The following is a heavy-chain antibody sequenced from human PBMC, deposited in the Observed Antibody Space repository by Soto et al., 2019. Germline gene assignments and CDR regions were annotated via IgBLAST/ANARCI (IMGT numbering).Heavy chain of an antibody. CDR1: GGTFSSYT. J-gene: IGHJ3*02. V-gene: IGHV1-69*02. CDR3: ARIFSGFEGAFDI. Sequence: QVQLVQSGAEVKKHGSSVKVSCKASGGTFSSYTISWVRQAPGQGLEWMGRIIPILGIANYAQKFQGRVTITADKSTSTAYMELSSLRSEDTAVYYCARIFSGFEGAFDIWGQGTMVTVSS. CDR2: IIPILGIA. D-gene: IGHD3-22*01.